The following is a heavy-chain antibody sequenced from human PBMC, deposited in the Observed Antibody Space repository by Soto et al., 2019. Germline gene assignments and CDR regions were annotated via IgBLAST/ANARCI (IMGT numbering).Heavy chain of an antibody. V-gene: IGHV4-61*01. Sequence: SETLSLTCTVSGSSVSSGSYYWSWIRQPPGKGLEWIGYIYYSGSTNYNPSLKSRVTISVDTSKNQFSLKLSSVTAADTAVYYCARVACITIFGVVIPNWFDPWGQGTLVTVPQ. J-gene: IGHJ5*02. CDR2: IYYSGST. CDR3: ARVACITIFGVVIPNWFDP. D-gene: IGHD3-3*01. CDR1: GSSVSSGSYY.